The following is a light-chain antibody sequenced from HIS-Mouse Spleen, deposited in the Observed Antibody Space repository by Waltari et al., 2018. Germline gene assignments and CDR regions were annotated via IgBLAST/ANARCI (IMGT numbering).Light chain of an antibody. J-gene: IGKJ4*01. CDR3: QQYNNWPPLT. Sequence: EIVMTQSPATLSVSPGERATLSCRASQSVSSNLAWYQQKPGKAPRHLIYGASTRSTGIPARFSGSGSGTAFTLTISSLQSADFAVYYCQQYNNWPPLTFGGGTKVEIK. V-gene: IGKV3-15*01. CDR1: QSVSSN. CDR2: GAS.